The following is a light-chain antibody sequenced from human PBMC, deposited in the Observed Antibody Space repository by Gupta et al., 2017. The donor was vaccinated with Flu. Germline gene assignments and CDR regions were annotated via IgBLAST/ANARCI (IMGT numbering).Light chain of an antibody. CDR3: SSHTSRSTLRV. CDR2: EVS. Sequence: QSALTQPASVSGSPGQSITISCTGTSSDVGGYKYVSWYQQHPGKAPKLMIYEVSNRPSGVSNRFSCSKSGNTASLTISWLQAEDEADYYCSSHTSRSTLRVFGGGTKLTVL. V-gene: IGLV2-14*01. J-gene: IGLJ3*02. CDR1: SSDVGGYKY.